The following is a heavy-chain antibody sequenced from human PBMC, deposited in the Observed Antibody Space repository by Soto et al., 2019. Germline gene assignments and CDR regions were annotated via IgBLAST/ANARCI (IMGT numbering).Heavy chain of an antibody. Sequence: PGGSLRLSCAASGFTFSSYAMHWVRQAPGKGLEWVAVISYDGSNKYYADSVKGRFTISRDNSKNTLYLQMNSLRAEDTAVYYCHAGTTIFDYWGQGTLVTVSS. CDR1: GFTFSSYA. CDR2: ISYDGSNK. CDR3: HAGTTIFDY. D-gene: IGHD1-1*01. V-gene: IGHV3-30-3*01. J-gene: IGHJ4*02.